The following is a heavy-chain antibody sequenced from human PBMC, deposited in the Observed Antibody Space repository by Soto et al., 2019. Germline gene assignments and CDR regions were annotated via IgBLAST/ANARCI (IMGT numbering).Heavy chain of an antibody. V-gene: IGHV1-69*06. CDR3: ARARHGFWSGYRYLYGMDV. CDR1: VGTFRSYA. J-gene: IGHJ6*02. CDR2: IIPIFGTA. D-gene: IGHD3-3*01. Sequence: SVKEASNASVGTFRSYAISWVRQAPGQGLEWMGGIIPIFGTANDAQKFQGRVTITADKSTSTAYMELSSLRSADTAVYYGARARHGFWSGYRYLYGMDVWGEGYAFTVS.